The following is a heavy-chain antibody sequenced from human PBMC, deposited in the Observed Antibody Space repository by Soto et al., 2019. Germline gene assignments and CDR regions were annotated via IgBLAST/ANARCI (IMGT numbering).Heavy chain of an antibody. V-gene: IGHV1-69*13. CDR2: LIPILGTT. Sequence: SVKVSCKASGGTFSSDAVSWVRQAPGQGLEWMGGLIPILGTTHYAQKFQGRVTITADESTNTAYMELSSLRSDDTAVYYCARASGYVSGWYHDYWGQGTRVTSPQ. D-gene: IGHD6-19*01. CDR1: GGTFSSDA. J-gene: IGHJ4*02. CDR3: ARASGYVSGWYHDY.